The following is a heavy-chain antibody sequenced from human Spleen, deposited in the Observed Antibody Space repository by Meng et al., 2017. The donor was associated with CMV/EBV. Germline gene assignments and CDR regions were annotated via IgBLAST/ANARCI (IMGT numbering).Heavy chain of an antibody. Sequence: GSLRLSCTVSGGSISSYYWSWIRQPPGKGLEWIGYIYYSGSTNYNPSLKSRVTISVDTSKNQFSLKLSSVTAADTAVYHCARVNGYWKGYFDCWGQGTLVTVSS. CDR2: IYYSGST. CDR1: GGSISSYY. V-gene: IGHV4-59*01. J-gene: IGHJ4*02. CDR3: ARVNGYWKGYFDC. D-gene: IGHD6-13*01.